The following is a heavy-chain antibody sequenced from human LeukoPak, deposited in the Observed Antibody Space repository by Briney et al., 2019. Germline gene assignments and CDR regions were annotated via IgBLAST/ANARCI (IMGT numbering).Heavy chain of an antibody. CDR2: INRSGST. CDR3: ARGRYSYGSKFFDY. CDR1: GGSFSGYY. J-gene: IGHJ4*02. V-gene: IGHV4-34*01. Sequence: SETLSLTCAVYGGSFSGYYWSWIRQPPGKGLEWIGEINRSGSTNYNPSLKSRVTISVDTSKNQFSLKLSSVTAADTAVYYCARGRYSYGSKFFDYWGQGTLVTVSS. D-gene: IGHD5-18*01.